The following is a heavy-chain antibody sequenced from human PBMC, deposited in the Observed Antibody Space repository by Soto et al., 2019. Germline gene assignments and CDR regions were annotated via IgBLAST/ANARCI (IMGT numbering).Heavy chain of an antibody. CDR1: GFTVSSNY. Sequence: VQLVESGGGVVQPGRSLRLSCAASGFTVSSNYMSWVRQAPGKGLEWVSVIYSGGSTYYADSVKGRFTISRDNSKNTLYLQMNSLRAEDTAVYYCAREAAGTLYYYGMDVWGQGTTVTVSS. V-gene: IGHV3-53*01. D-gene: IGHD6-13*01. J-gene: IGHJ6*02. CDR2: IYSGGST. CDR3: AREAAGTLYYYGMDV.